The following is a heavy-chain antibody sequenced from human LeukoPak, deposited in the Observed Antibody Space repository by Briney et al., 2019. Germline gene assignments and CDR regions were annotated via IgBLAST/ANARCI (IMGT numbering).Heavy chain of an antibody. CDR3: ARQLVYDYFDY. V-gene: IGHV3-11*06. D-gene: IGHD6-13*01. CDR1: GFTFSDCY. CDR2: ISSSSSYT. Sequence: KPGGSLRLSCAASGFTFSDCYMSWIRQAPGKGLEWVSYISSSSSYTNYADSVKGRFTVSRDNAKNSLYLQMNSLRAEDTAVYYCARQLVYDYFDYWGQGTLVTVSS. J-gene: IGHJ4*02.